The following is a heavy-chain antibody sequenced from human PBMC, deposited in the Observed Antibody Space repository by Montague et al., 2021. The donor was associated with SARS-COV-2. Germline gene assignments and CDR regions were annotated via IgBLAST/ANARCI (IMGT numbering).Heavy chain of an antibody. V-gene: IGHV3-53*01. J-gene: IGHJ6*02. CDR2: MYSSGTI. D-gene: IGHD1-1*01. Sequence: SLRLSCAASGFIVSANYMTWVRQAPGKGLEWVSVMYSSGTIYYADSVRGRFTIFRDNSKNTLYLQMNSLRADDTAVYYCAGKVLVGTGNYGMDVWGQGTTVTVSS. CDR1: GFIVSANY. CDR3: AGKVLVGTGNYGMDV.